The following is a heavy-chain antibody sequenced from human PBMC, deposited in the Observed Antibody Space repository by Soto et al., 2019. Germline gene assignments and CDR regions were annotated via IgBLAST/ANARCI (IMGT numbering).Heavy chain of an antibody. CDR3: ARGKLGYCSGGSCYSDYYYYYMDV. CDR2: MNPNSGNT. V-gene: IGHV1-8*01. J-gene: IGHJ6*03. CDR1: GYTFTSYD. D-gene: IGHD2-15*01. Sequence: ASVKVSCKASGYTFTSYDINWVRQATGQGLEWMGWMNPNSGNTGYAQKLQGRVTMTRNTSISTAYMELSSLRSEDTAVCYCARGKLGYCSGGSCYSDYYYYYMDVWGKGTTVTVSS.